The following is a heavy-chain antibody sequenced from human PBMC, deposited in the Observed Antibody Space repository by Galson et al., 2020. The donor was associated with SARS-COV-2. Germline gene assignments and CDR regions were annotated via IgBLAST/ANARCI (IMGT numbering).Heavy chain of an antibody. CDR3: VKDRRTVIITYGAAPLVGNYFDD. D-gene: IGHD2-15*01. CDR2: ISGTGRTT. Sequence: GGSLRLSCAASGSTLSDFAMSWVRQTPGKGLEWVAVISGTGRTTYYADSVQGHVTISRDNSKDTLYLEIHSLRAEDTAIYYCVKDRRTVIITYGAAPLVGNYFDDWGQGTLVTVSS. J-gene: IGHJ4*02. CDR1: GSTLSDFA. V-gene: IGHV3-23*01.